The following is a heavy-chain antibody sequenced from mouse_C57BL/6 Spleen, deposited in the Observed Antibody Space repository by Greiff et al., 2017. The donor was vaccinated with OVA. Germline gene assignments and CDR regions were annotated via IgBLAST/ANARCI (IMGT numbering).Heavy chain of an antibody. Sequence: EVQRVESGGDLVKPGGSLKLSCAASGFTFSSYGMSWVRQTPDKRLEWVATISSGGSYTYYPDSVKGRFTISRDNAKNTLYLQMSSLKSEDTAMYYCARLGKGYFDVWGTGTTVTVSS. D-gene: IGHD4-1*01. CDR2: ISSGGSYT. CDR1: GFTFSSYG. J-gene: IGHJ1*03. V-gene: IGHV5-6*01. CDR3: ARLGKGYFDV.